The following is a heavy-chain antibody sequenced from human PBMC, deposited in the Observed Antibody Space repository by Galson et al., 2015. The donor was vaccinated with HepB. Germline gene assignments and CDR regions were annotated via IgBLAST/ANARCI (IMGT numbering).Heavy chain of an antibody. CDR3: AREAV. CDR2: IKYDGSER. J-gene: IGHJ6*02. CDR1: GFTFISYW. Sequence: SLRLSCAGSGFTFISYWMSWLRQAPGKGPEWVANIKYDGSERYYAASVKGRFTISRDNAKNSLYLEMNSLRVEDTAVYYCAREAVWGQGTTVTVSS. V-gene: IGHV3-7*03.